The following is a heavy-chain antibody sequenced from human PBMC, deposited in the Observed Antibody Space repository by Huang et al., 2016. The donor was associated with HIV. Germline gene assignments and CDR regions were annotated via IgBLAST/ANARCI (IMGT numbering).Heavy chain of an antibody. V-gene: IGHV3-48*01. CDR2: IRSSSAAV. J-gene: IGHJ4*02. CDR3: ARGYMPPADY. Sequence: EVQLVESGRGLVQPGGSLKLSCAASGFTFSRYSMTGVRQVPGKGREWISYIRSSSAAVYYADSVKGRFTISRDNGKDALYLQMNSLRAEDTAVYYCARGYMPPADYWGQGTLVTVSS. CDR1: GFTFSRYS. D-gene: IGHD2-8*01.